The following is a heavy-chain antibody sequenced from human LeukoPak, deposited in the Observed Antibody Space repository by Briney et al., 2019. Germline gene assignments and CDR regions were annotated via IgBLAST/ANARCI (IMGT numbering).Heavy chain of an antibody. D-gene: IGHD2-8*01. V-gene: IGHV4-39*07. J-gene: IGHJ6*03. Sequence: SETLSLTCTVSGGSISSSSYYWGWIRQPPGKGLEWIGSIYYIGSTYYNPSLKSRVTISVDTSKNQFSLKLRSVTAADTAVYYCARVTHCTNGVCYTGYYYYYMDVWGKGTTVAVSS. CDR2: IYYIGST. CDR3: ARVTHCTNGVCYTGYYYYYMDV. CDR1: GGSISSSSYY.